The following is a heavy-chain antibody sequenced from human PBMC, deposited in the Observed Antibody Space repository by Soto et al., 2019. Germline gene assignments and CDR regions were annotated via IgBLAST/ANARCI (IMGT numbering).Heavy chain of an antibody. CDR3: ASGREQWLVDAFDI. J-gene: IGHJ3*02. CDR1: GGSFSGYY. CDR2: LNPSGST. V-gene: IGHV4-34*01. D-gene: IGHD6-19*01. Sequence: SETLSLTCAVYGGSFSGYYSSWIRQPPGKGLEWIGELNPSGSTHYHPSLNSRVTISSDTSNNQLSLRLNSVTDADTALYYCASGREQWLVDAFDIWGQGTMVTVSS.